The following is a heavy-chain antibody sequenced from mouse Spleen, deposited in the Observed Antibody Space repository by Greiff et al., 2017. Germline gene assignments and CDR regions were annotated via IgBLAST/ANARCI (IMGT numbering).Heavy chain of an antibody. J-gene: IGHJ4*01. D-gene: IGHD1-2*01. CDR1: GFTFSDYG. Sequence: EVQVVESGGGLVKPGGSLKLSCAASGFTFSDYGMHWVRQAPEKGLEWVAYISSGSSTIYYADTVKGRFTISRDNAKNTLFLQMTSLRSEDTAMYYCARPGYYGYDAMDYWGQGTSVTVSS. CDR2: ISSGSSTI. V-gene: IGHV5-17*01. CDR3: ARPGYYGYDAMDY.